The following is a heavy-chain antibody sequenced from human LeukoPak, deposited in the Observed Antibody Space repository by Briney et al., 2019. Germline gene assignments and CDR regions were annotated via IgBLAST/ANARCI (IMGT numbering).Heavy chain of an antibody. CDR3: ARDPIGEAIWSPFNN. D-gene: IGHD3-3*01. CDR2: INPSGGST. Sequence: ASVKVSCKASGYTFTSYYMHWVRQAPGQGLEWMGIINPSGGSTSYAQKFQGRVTITADESTSTAYMELSSLRSEDTAVYYCARDPIGEAIWSPFNNWGREPWSPSPQ. CDR1: GYTFTSYY. J-gene: IGHJ4*02. V-gene: IGHV1-46*01.